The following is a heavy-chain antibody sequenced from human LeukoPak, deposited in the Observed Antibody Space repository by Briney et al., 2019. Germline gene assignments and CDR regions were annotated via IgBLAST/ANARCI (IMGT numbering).Heavy chain of an antibody. Sequence: SETLSLTCTVSGGSISSSSYYWGWIRQPPGKGLEWIGSIYYSGSTYYNPSLKSRVTISVDTSKNQFALKLRSVTAADTAVYYCARHEWGVTGTSFDPWGQGTLVTVSS. CDR3: ARHEWGVTGTSFDP. CDR1: GGSISSSSYY. V-gene: IGHV4-39*01. J-gene: IGHJ5*02. CDR2: IYYSGST. D-gene: IGHD1-7*01.